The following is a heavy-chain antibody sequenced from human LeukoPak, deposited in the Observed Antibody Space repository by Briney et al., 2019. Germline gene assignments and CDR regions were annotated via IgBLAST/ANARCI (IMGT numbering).Heavy chain of an antibody. D-gene: IGHD3-22*01. CDR2: ISGSGGST. CDR1: GFTFSSYA. Sequence: RGSLRLSCAASGFTFSSYAMSWVRQAPGKGLEWVSAISGSGGSTYYADSVKGRFTISRDNSKNTLYLQMTSLRAEDTAVYYCAKDKGYYDSSGCFDYWGQGTLVTVSS. CDR3: AKDKGYYDSSGCFDY. J-gene: IGHJ4*02. V-gene: IGHV3-23*01.